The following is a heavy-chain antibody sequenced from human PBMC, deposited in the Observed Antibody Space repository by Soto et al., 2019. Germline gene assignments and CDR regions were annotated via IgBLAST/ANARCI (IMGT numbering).Heavy chain of an antibody. D-gene: IGHD3-22*01. V-gene: IGHV4-31*03. CDR3: ARDVREYDSSGLRAFDI. Sequence: QVQLQESGPGLVKPSQTLSLTCTVSGGSISSGGYYWSWIRQHPGKGLERIGYLYYSGSTYYNPSLKSRVTISVATSKNQFSLKLSSVTAADTAVYYCARDVREYDSSGLRAFDIWGQGTMVTVSS. J-gene: IGHJ3*02. CDR1: GGSISSGGYY. CDR2: LYYSGST.